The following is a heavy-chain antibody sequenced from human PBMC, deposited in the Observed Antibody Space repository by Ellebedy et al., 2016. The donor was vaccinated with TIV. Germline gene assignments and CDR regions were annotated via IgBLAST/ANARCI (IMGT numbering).Heavy chain of an antibody. D-gene: IGHD1-14*01. CDR2: INTGNGNP. Sequence: AASVKVSCKASGYTFTRYAIHWVRQAPGQSLEWMGWINTGNGNPKYSQKFQGRVTITRDTSASTASLELSSLTSEDTAVYYCARGFRSAGYWGQGTLVTVSS. V-gene: IGHV1-3*04. J-gene: IGHJ4*02. CDR3: ARGFRSAGY. CDR1: GYTFTRYA.